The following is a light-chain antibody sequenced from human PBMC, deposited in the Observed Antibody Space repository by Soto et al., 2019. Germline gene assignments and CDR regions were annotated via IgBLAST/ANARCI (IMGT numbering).Light chain of an antibody. CDR1: QSVSSRY. CDR2: GAS. CDR3: QQYGNSRWT. V-gene: IGKV3-20*01. J-gene: IGKJ1*01. Sequence: EILLTQSPGTLSLSPGERVTLSCRASQSVSSRYLARYQQKPGQAPRLLISGASTRATGIPDRFSGSGSGTDFTLTISRLEPEDFAVYYCQQYGNSRWTFGQGTKVDI.